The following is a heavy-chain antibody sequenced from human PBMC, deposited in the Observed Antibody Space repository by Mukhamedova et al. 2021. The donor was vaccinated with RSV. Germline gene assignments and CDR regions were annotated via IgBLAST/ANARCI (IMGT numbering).Heavy chain of an antibody. D-gene: IGHD3-3*01. CDR2: IYYSGST. Sequence: GSIYYSGSTYYNPSLKSRVTISVDTSKNQFSLKLSSVTAADTAVYCCARRGAGVKSRYYYYYYMDVWGKGTTVTVSS. CDR3: ARRGAGVKSRYYYYYYMDV. V-gene: IGHV4-39*01. J-gene: IGHJ6*03.